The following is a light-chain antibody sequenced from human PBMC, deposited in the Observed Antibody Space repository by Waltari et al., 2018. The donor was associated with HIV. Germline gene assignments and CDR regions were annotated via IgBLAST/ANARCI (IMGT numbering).Light chain of an antibody. CDR2: AAA. J-gene: IGKJ4*01. CDR1: QAISNS. CDR3: YQHFSPPPLT. V-gene: IGKV1-NL1*01. Sequence: DIQMTHSPSSLSASVGDRVTITCRASQAISNSLACYQQKPGKAPKLLLYAAARSERGVPSRFSGSRSATDYAITISSMQPEDFAVYYCYQHFSPPPLTFGGGTKVEIK.